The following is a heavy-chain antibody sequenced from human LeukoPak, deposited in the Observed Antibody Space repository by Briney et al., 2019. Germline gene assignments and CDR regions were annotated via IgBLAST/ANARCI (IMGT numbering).Heavy chain of an antibody. Sequence: PGGSLRLSCAASGFTFSSYAMSWVRQAPGKGLEWVSAISGSGGITSYADSVKGRFTISRDNAKNSLYLQMNSLRAEDMALYYCAISRGLLSAPFDYWGQGTLVTVSS. CDR1: GFTFSSYA. J-gene: IGHJ4*02. CDR2: ISGSGGIT. CDR3: AISRGLLSAPFDY. V-gene: IGHV3-23*01. D-gene: IGHD2-8*01.